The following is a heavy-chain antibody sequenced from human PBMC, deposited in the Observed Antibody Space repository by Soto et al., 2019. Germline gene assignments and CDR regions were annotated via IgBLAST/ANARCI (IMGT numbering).Heavy chain of an antibody. CDR3: ARGGIQLWSGGMDV. Sequence: ASETRSLTCXVVGGSISSGGYSCSWIRQPPGKGLEWIGYIYHSGSTYYNPSLKSRVTISVDRSKNQFSLKLSSVTAADTAVYYCARGGIQLWSGGMDVWGQGTTVTVSS. CDR1: GGSISSGGYS. J-gene: IGHJ6*02. D-gene: IGHD5-18*01. V-gene: IGHV4-30-2*01. CDR2: IYHSGST.